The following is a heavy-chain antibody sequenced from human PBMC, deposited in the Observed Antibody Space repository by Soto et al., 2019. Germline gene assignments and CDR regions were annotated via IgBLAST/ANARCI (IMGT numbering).Heavy chain of an antibody. J-gene: IGHJ5*02. CDR1: GYNFIMHG. CDR2: ISGYNGNT. Sequence: ASVKVSCKASGYNFIMHGISWVRQAPGQGLEWMGWISGYNGNTDYAQKFQGRVTMTTDPSTSTVFMELRSLTSDDTATYFCERVVYHESSGYYGPWGQGTQVTVSS. CDR3: ERVVYHESSGYYGP. V-gene: IGHV1-18*01. D-gene: IGHD3-22*01.